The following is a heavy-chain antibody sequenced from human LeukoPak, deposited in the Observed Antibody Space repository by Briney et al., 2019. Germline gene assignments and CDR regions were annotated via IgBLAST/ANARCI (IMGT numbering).Heavy chain of an antibody. CDR2: ISYDGSNK. J-gene: IGHJ5*02. Sequence: PGGSLRLSCAASGFTFSSYGIHWVRQAPGKGLEWVAVISYDGSNKYYADSVKGRFTISRDNSKNTLYLQMNSLRAEDTAVCYCARGMGDDFWSGYNNWFDPWGQGTLVTVSS. D-gene: IGHD3-3*01. CDR3: ARGMGDDFWSGYNNWFDP. CDR1: GFTFSSYG. V-gene: IGHV3-30*03.